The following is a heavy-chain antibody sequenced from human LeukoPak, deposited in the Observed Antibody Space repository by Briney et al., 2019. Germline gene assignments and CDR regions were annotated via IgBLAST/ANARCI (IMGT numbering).Heavy chain of an antibody. CDR2: MNPNSGNT. CDR1: GYTFTSYD. J-gene: IGHJ4*02. V-gene: IGHV1-8*01. Sequence: ASARVSCKASGYTFTSYDINWVRQATGQGLEWMGWMNPNSGNTGYAQKFQGRVTMTRNTSISTAYTELSSLRSEDTAVYYCARGVIAARPRRRRSGFDYWGQGTLVTVSS. CDR3: ARGVIAARPRRRRSGFDY. D-gene: IGHD6-6*01.